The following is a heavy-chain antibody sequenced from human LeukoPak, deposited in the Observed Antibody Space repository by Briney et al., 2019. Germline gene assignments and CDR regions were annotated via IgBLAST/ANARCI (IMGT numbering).Heavy chain of an antibody. CDR3: TRDLGVDTTMIFFDY. D-gene: IGHD5-18*01. CDR1: GYSFTAFG. J-gene: IGHJ4*02. CDR2: ISAYNGDT. V-gene: IGHV1-18*01. Sequence: ASVKVSCKASGYSFTAFGISWVRQAPGQGLEWMGWISAYNGDTNYAQKLQGRVTMTTAASTSTTYMQLRSLRADDPAVYYCTRDLGVDTTMIFFDYWGQGSLVTVSS.